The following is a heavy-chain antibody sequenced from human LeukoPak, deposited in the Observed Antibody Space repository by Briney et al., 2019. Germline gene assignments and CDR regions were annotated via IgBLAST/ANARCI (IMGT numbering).Heavy chain of an antibody. J-gene: IGHJ3*02. V-gene: IGHV1-46*01. CDR2: INPSGGST. D-gene: IGHD3-22*01. CDR1: GYTFTSYY. CDR3: ARVYDSSGYTNDAFDI. Sequence: ASVKVSCKASGYTFTSYYMHWVRQAPGQGLEWMGIINPSGGSTSYAQKFQGRVTMTRDMSTSTVYMELSSLRSEDTAVYYCARVYDSSGYTNDAFDIWGQGTMVTVSS.